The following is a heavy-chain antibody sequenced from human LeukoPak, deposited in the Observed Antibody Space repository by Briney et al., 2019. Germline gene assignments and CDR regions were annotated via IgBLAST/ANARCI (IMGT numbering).Heavy chain of an antibody. CDR1: GYTFTGYY. J-gene: IGHJ6*03. CDR2: ISAYNGNT. CDR3: ARDPYGEAYYYYMDV. D-gene: IGHD3-10*01. V-gene: IGHV1-18*04. Sequence: AASVKVSCKASGYTFTGYYMHWVRQAPGQGLEWMGWISAYNGNTNYAQKLQGRVTMTTDTSTSTAYMELRSLRSDDTAVYYCARDPYGEAYYYYMDVWGKGTTVTVSS.